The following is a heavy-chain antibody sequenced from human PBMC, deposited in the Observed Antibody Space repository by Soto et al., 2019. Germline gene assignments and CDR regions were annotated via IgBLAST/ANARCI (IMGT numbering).Heavy chain of an antibody. D-gene: IGHD2-15*01. CDR2: IKQDGSEK. J-gene: IGHJ4*02. CDR1: GFTFSSYW. CDR3: ARVGLPPKLGYCSGGSCYSWGDFDY. Sequence: EVQLVESGGGLVQPGGSLRLSCAASGFTFSSYWMSWVRQAPGKGLEWVANIKQDGSEKYYVDSVKGRFTISRDNAKNSLYLQMNSLRAEDTAVYYCARVGLPPKLGYCSGGSCYSWGDFDYWGQGTLVTVSS. V-gene: IGHV3-7*05.